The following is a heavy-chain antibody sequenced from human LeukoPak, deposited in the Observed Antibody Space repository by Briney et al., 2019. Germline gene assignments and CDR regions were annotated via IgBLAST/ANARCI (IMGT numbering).Heavy chain of an antibody. CDR1: GGTFSSYA. D-gene: IGHD5-24*01. V-gene: IGHV1-69*04. Sequence: SVKVSCKASGGTFSSYAISWVRQAPGQGLEWMGRIIPILGIANYAQKFQGRVTITADESTSTAYMELSSLRSEDTAVYYCARDRSPMATMTEYAFDIWGQGTMVTVSS. CDR2: IIPILGIA. J-gene: IGHJ3*02. CDR3: ARDRSPMATMTEYAFDI.